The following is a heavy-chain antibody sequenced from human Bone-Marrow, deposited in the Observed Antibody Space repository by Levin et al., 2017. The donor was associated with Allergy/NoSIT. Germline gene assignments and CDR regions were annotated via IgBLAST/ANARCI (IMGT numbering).Heavy chain of an antibody. D-gene: IGHD3-10*01. V-gene: IGHV3-49*03. CDR2: VSSKPYGGTK. CDR1: GFTFGDYA. J-gene: IGHJ6*03. Sequence: SCTGSGFTFGDYAMSWIRQAPGKGLEWVGFVSSKPYGGTKEYSASLKGRFFISRDDSNSIVYLQMSSLQTDDTAVYYCTRGPGPAGHFYYYMDMWGKGTTVTVSS. CDR3: TRGPGPAGHFYYYMDM.